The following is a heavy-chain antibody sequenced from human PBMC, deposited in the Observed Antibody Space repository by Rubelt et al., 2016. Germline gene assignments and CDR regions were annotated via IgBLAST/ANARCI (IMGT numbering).Heavy chain of an antibody. D-gene: IGHD1-26*01. Sequence: QLVESGGDLVQPGESLRLSCAASGFTVSSSCMSWVRQAPGKGLEWVSLLYSGGGTAYADSVKGRFTISRDNSKNTLYLQMNSLRAEDTAVYYCAKATWESWGQGTLVTVSS. V-gene: IGHV3-66*01. J-gene: IGHJ4*02. CDR1: GFTVSSSC. CDR3: AKATWES. CDR2: LYSGGGT.